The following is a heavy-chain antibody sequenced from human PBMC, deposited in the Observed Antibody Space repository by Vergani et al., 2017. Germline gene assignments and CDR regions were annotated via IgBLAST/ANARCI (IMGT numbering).Heavy chain of an antibody. J-gene: IGHJ6*02. CDR2: INTGNGNT. D-gene: IGHD2-2*01. CDR3: AILRDIVVVPAANYYYYGMDV. CDR1: GYTFTSYA. Sequence: QVQLVQSGAEVKKPGASVKVSCKASGYTFTSYAMHWVRQAPGQRLEWMGWINTGNGNTKYSQKFQGRVTITADKSTSTAYMELSSLRSEDTAVYYCAILRDIVVVPAANYYYYGMDVWGQGTTVTVSS. V-gene: IGHV1-3*04.